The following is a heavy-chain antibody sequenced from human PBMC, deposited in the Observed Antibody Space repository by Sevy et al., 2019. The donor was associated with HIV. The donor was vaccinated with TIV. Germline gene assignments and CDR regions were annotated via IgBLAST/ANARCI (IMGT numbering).Heavy chain of an antibody. Sequence: GGSLRLSCVASQFNFDTYAIHWVRQAPGKGLEWVAMIWYDGSSKDYAESVKGGFAISRDNSQNTAFLQMNSLRDEDTGVYYYATNMFHAGAYDSYFNFWGQGSLVTVSS. CDR1: QFNFDTYA. J-gene: IGHJ4*02. CDR2: IWYDGSSK. V-gene: IGHV3-33*01. D-gene: IGHD3-10*02. CDR3: ATNMFHAGAYDSYFNF.